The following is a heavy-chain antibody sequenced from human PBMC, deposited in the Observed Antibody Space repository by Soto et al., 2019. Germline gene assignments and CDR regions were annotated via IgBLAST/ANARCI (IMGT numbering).Heavy chain of an antibody. J-gene: IGHJ5*02. CDR1: GYTFTSYD. Sequence: ASVKFSCTASGYTFTSYDINWVRQDTGQGLEWMGWISAYNGNTNYAQKLQGRVTMTTDTSTSTAYMELRSLRSDDTAVYYCARDPTYYYDSSGVNWFDPWGQGTLVTVSS. CDR3: ARDPTYYYDSSGVNWFDP. V-gene: IGHV1-18*01. CDR2: ISAYNGNT. D-gene: IGHD3-22*01.